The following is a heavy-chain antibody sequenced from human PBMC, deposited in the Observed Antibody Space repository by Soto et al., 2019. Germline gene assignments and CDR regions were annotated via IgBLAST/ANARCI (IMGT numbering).Heavy chain of an antibody. CDR2: ILYAGRT. CDR1: GVSISNYY. CDR3: ARAAYGSGNYYAPHYYYAMDV. D-gene: IGHD3-10*01. V-gene: IGHV4-59*01. Sequence: SETLSLTCTVSGVSISNYYWSWIRQPPGKGLEWLGYILYAGRTNYNASLKSRVTISLDTSKNQVSLELTSVTTADTAVYFCARAAYGSGNYYAPHYYYAMDVWGQGATVTVSS. J-gene: IGHJ6*02.